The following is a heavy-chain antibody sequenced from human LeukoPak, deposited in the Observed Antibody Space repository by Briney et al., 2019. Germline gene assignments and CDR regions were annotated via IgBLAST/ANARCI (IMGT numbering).Heavy chain of an antibody. J-gene: IGHJ4*02. V-gene: IGHV3-23*01. Sequence: GGSLRLSCAASGFTFSSYAMSWVRQAPGKGLEWVSAISGSGGSTYYADSVKGRFTVFRDNSKNTLSLQMNSLRAEDTAVYYCAKDGGLWVSAHWGDSWGRGTLVTVSS. D-gene: IGHD7-27*01. CDR3: AKDGGLWVSAHWGDS. CDR1: GFTFSSYA. CDR2: ISGSGGST.